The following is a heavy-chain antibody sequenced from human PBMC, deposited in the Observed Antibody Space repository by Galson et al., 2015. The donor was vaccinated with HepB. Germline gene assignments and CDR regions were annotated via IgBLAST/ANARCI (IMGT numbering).Heavy chain of an antibody. CDR1: GGTFSSKT. J-gene: IGHJ4*02. CDR2: ISAYNGNT. V-gene: IGHV1-18*01. Sequence: SVKVSCKASGGTFSSKTISCVRQAPGQGLEWMGWISAYNGNTNYAQKLQGRVTMTTDTSTSTAYMELRSLRSDDTAVYYCARVFPRPYDFWSGWVREEGYYFDYWGQGTLVTVSS. CDR3: ARVFPRPYDFWSGWVREEGYYFDY. D-gene: IGHD3-3*01.